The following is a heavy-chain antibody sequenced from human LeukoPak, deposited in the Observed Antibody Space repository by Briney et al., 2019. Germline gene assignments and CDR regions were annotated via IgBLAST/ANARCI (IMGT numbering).Heavy chain of an antibody. J-gene: IGHJ4*02. CDR2: ISGSGGST. CDR1: GFTFSSYA. CDR3: ARGWHYDFWSGIIEGGDY. Sequence: PGGSLRLSCAASGFTFSSYAMSWVRQAPGKGLEWVSAISGSGGSTYYADSVKGRFTISRDNSKNTLYLQMNSLRAEDTAVYYCARGWHYDFWSGIIEGGDYWGQGTLVTVSS. V-gene: IGHV3-23*01. D-gene: IGHD3-3*01.